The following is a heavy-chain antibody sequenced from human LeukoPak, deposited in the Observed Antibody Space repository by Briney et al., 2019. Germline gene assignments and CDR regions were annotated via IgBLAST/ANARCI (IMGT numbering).Heavy chain of an antibody. J-gene: IGHJ4*02. V-gene: IGHV4-4*07. CDR1: SGSISSYY. D-gene: IGHD4-23*01. CDR2: ILTSGST. CDR3: AREFSYGSNGRGFDY. Sequence: SETLSLTCTVSSGSISSYYWSWIRQPAGRGLEWIGRILTSGSTNYNPSLQSRVTMSVDTSKNQFSLKLNSMTAADTAVYYCAREFSYGSNGRGFDYWGQGTLVTVSS.